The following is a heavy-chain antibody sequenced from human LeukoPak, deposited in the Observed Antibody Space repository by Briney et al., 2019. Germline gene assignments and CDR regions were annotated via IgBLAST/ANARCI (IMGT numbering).Heavy chain of an antibody. V-gene: IGHV3-23*01. CDR1: GFTFSSYA. CDR2: ISGSGGST. CDR3: AKWNKRWLQLSSLDY. J-gene: IGHJ4*02. D-gene: IGHD5-24*01. Sequence: GGSLRLSCAASGFTFSSYAMSWVRQAPGKGLEWVSAISGSGGSTYYADSVKGRFTISRDNSKNTLYLQMNSLRAEDTAVYYCAKWNKRWLQLSSLDYWGQGTLVTVSS.